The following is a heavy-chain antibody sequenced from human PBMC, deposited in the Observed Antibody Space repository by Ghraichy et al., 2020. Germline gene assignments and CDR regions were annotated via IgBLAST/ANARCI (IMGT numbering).Heavy chain of an antibody. V-gene: IGHV4-38-2*01. J-gene: IGHJ5*02. Sequence: ETLSLTCAVSGYSISSGYYWGWIRQPPGKGLEWIGSIYHSGSTYYNPSLKSRVTISVDTSKNQFSLKLSSVTAADTAVYYCARVKGYCSGGSCYSGWFDPWGQGTLVTVSS. CDR3: ARVKGYCSGGSCYSGWFDP. D-gene: IGHD2-15*01. CDR1: GYSISSGYY. CDR2: IYHSGST.